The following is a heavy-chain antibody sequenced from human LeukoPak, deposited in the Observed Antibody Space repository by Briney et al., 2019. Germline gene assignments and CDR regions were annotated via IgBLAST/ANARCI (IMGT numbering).Heavy chain of an antibody. V-gene: IGHV3-9*01. J-gene: IGHJ3*02. CDR2: ISWNSGSI. CDR1: GFTFDDYA. D-gene: IGHD6-13*01. CDR3: AKDRSSSWYPDAFDI. Sequence: GGSLRLSCAASGFTFDDYAMHWVRQAPGKGLEWVSGISWNSGSIGYADSVKGRFTISRDNAKNSLYLQMNSLRAEDTALYYCAKDRSSSWYPDAFDIWGQGTMVTVSS.